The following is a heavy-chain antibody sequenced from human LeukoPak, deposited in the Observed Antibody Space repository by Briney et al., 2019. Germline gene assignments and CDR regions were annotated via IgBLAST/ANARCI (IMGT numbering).Heavy chain of an antibody. CDR3: AKGGSTDLYYYYMDV. Sequence: GGSLRLSCAASGFTFSSYGMHWVRQAPGKGLEWVAFIRYDGSNKYYADSVKGRFTISRDNSKNTLYLQMNSLRAEDTAVYYCAKGGSTDLYYYYMDVWGKGTTVTVSS. D-gene: IGHD4-17*01. CDR1: GFTFSSYG. V-gene: IGHV3-30*02. J-gene: IGHJ6*03. CDR2: IRYDGSNK.